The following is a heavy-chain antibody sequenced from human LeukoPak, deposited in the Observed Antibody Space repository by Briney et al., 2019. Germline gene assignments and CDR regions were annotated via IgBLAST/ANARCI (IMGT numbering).Heavy chain of an antibody. CDR1: GGSFRSGSYD. D-gene: IGHD6-13*01. CDR2: MSYSGST. CDR3: ARRGPNRGSCYWYFAL. V-gene: IGHV4-61*01. J-gene: IGHJ2*01. Sequence: SETLSLPCTVSGGSFRSGSYDWPWIRQPPGKGLEWIGYMSYSGSTNYSPSLESRVTISVDTSKNQLSLKLSSVTAADTHVYYRARRGPNRGSCYWYFALWGRGTLVTVSS.